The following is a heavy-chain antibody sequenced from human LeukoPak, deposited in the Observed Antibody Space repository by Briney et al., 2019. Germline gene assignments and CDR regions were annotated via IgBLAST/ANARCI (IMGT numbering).Heavy chain of an antibody. CDR3: ARGAICGSSCRAFDV. V-gene: IGHV4-34*01. CDR1: GESFSGYF. J-gene: IGHJ3*01. D-gene: IGHD6-13*01. CDR2: INHSGYT. Sequence: SETLSLTCAVYGESFSGYFWGWIRQPPGTGLELIGEINHSGYTNYKPSLKSRATISRDTSKNQFSLTLNLVSAADTAVYYCARGAICGSSCRAFDVWGQGTMVTVSS.